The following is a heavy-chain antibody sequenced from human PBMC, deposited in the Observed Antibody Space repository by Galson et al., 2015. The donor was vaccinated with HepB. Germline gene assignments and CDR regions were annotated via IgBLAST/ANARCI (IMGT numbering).Heavy chain of an antibody. V-gene: IGHV1-69*04. CDR3: ARDGDYDILTGMQGGYYGMDV. J-gene: IGHJ6*02. D-gene: IGHD3-9*01. CDR2: ISPILGIA. Sequence: SVKVSCKASGGTFSSYAISWVRQAPGQGLEWMGRISPILGIANYAQKFQGRVTITADKSTSTAYMELSSLRSEDTAVYYCARDGDYDILTGMQGGYYGMDVWGQGTTVTVSS. CDR1: GGTFSSYA.